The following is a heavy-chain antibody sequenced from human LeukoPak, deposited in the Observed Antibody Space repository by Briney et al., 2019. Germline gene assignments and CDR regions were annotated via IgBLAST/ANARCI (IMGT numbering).Heavy chain of an antibody. CDR1: GFTFSGDW. CDR3: ASGRQLGY. J-gene: IGHJ4*02. CDR2: IKQEGREN. Sequence: PGGSLRLSCAASGFTFSGDWMGWVRQAPGKVQGWVANIKQEGRENTYVDSVKGRSTIYRDNAKNSLYLQMSSLRAEDTALYYCASGRQLGYWRQGTLVTASS. D-gene: IGHD3-16*01. V-gene: IGHV3-7*01.